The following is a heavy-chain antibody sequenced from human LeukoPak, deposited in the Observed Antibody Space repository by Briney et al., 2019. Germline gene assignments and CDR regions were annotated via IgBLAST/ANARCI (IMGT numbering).Heavy chain of an antibody. CDR3: ARGNVLRFLEWFTPAYYYYYMDV. V-gene: IGHV1-8*01. J-gene: IGHJ6*03. D-gene: IGHD3-3*01. CDR1: GYTFTSYD. CDR2: MNPNSGNT. Sequence: VASVKVSCKASGYTFTSYDINWVRQATGQGLEWMGWMNPNSGNTGYAQKFQGRVTMTRNTSISTAYMELSSLRSEDTAVYYCARGNVLRFLEWFTPAYYYYYMDVLGKGTTVTVSS.